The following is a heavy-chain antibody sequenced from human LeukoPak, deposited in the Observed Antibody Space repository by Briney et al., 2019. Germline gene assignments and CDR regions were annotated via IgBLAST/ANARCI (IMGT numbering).Heavy chain of an antibody. D-gene: IGHD1-26*01. CDR2: INTNTGNP. Sequence: GASVKVSCKASGYIFTSYAMNWVRQAPGQGLEWMGWINTNTGNPTYAQGFTGRFVFSLDTSVSTAYLQISSLKAEDTAVYYCARDLEGATWAVLDYWGQGTLVTVSS. V-gene: IGHV7-4-1*02. CDR1: GYIFTSYA. CDR3: ARDLEGATWAVLDY. J-gene: IGHJ4*02.